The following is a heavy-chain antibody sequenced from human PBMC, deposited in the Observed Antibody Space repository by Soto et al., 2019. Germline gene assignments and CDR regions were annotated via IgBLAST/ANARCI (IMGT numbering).Heavy chain of an antibody. CDR1: GFSFSTYA. V-gene: IGHV3-30-3*01. Sequence: VGSLRLSCATSGFSFSTYAIHWVRQAPGKGLDWVAVISNDGSKRYYAQSVKGRFTISRDNSNNTVDLQMNSLRAEDTALYYCARSIAVAGLDYWGPGTLVTVSS. CDR2: ISNDGSKR. D-gene: IGHD6-19*01. CDR3: ARSIAVAGLDY. J-gene: IGHJ4*02.